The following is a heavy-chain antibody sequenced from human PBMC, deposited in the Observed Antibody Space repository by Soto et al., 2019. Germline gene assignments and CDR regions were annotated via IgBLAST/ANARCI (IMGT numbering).Heavy chain of an antibody. Sequence: GGPVKGSRKVFRYTPPELFMHWGRQAPGKRREWMGGFDPEDGETIYAQKFQGRVTMTEDTSTDTAYMELSSLRSEDTAVYYCATEPRSYYDSSGYYPPDYWGQGTLVTVSS. J-gene: IGHJ4*02. CDR3: ATEPRSYYDSSGYYPPDY. CDR1: RYTPPELF. D-gene: IGHD3-22*01. CDR2: FDPEDGET. V-gene: IGHV1-24*01.